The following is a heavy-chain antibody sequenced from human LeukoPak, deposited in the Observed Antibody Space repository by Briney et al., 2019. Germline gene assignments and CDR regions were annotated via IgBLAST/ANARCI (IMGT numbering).Heavy chain of an antibody. Sequence: GGSLRLSCAASGFTFSNAWMSWVRQAPGKGLEWVSSISSSSSYIYYADSVKGRFTISRDNAKNSLYLQMNSLRAEDTAVYYCASYGSGRQHADYWGQGTLVTVSS. D-gene: IGHD3-10*01. CDR1: GFTFSNAW. CDR2: ISSSSSYI. V-gene: IGHV3-21*01. CDR3: ASYGSGRQHADY. J-gene: IGHJ4*02.